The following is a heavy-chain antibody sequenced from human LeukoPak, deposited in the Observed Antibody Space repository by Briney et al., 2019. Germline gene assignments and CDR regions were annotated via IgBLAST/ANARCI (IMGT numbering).Heavy chain of an antibody. CDR2: INPNSGGT. J-gene: IGHJ3*02. V-gene: IGHV1-2*04. Sequence: GAAVKVSCMASGYTFTGYYMHWVRQAPGQGLEWMGWINPNSGGTNYAQKFQGWLTMTRDTSISTAYMELSRLRSDETAVYYCAREAELRYFDWLPGDAFDIWGQGTMVTVSS. D-gene: IGHD3-9*01. CDR3: AREAELRYFDWLPGDAFDI. CDR1: GYTFTGYY.